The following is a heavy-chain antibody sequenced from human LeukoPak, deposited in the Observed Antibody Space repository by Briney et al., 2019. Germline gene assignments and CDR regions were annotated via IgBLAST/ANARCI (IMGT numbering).Heavy chain of an antibody. V-gene: IGHV3-48*03. CDR1: GFTFSSYE. CDR3: ARAQVLLWFGELFAV. CDR2: ISSSGSTT. J-gene: IGHJ6*04. Sequence: GGSLRLSCAASGFTFSSYEMNWVRHAPGGGLEWVSYISSSGSTTYYADSVKGRFIISRDNAKNPLYLQMNSLRAEDTAVYYCARAQVLLWFGELFAVWGKGTTVTISS. D-gene: IGHD3-10*01.